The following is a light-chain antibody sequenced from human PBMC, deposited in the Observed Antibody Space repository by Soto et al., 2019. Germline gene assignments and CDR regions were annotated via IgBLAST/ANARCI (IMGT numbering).Light chain of an antibody. CDR3: SSYTSSSTLIYV. Sequence: QSALTQPASVSGSPGQSITISCTGTSSDVGGYNYVSWYQQHPGKAPKLMMYDVSNRPSGVSNRFSGSKSGNTASLTISVLQAEDEADYYCSSYTSSSTLIYVFGTGTKLTVL. CDR2: DVS. CDR1: SSDVGGYNY. J-gene: IGLJ1*01. V-gene: IGLV2-14*01.